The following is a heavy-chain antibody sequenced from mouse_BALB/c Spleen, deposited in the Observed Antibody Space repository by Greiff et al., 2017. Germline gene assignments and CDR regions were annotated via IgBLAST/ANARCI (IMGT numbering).Heavy chain of an antibody. Sequence: VQLQQSGPELVRPGVSVKISCKGSGYTFTDYAMHWVKQSHAKSLEWIGVISTHSGNTNYNQKFKGKATMTVDKSSSTAYMELARLTSEDSAIYYCASHELGLYYAMDYWGQGTSVTVSS. CDR2: ISTHSGNT. V-gene: IGHV1-67*01. CDR3: ASHELGLYYAMDY. CDR1: GYTFTDYA. D-gene: IGHD4-1*01. J-gene: IGHJ4*01.